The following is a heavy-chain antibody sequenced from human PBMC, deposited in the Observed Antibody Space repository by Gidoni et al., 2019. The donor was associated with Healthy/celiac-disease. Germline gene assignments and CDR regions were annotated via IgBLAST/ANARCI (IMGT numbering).Heavy chain of an antibody. CDR2: IDPSDSYT. CDR3: ARHGSSWYQPFDY. J-gene: IGHJ4*02. Sequence: SFTSYWISWVRQMPGKGLEWMGRIDPSDSYTNYSPSFQGHVTISADKSSSTAYLQWSSLKSSDTAMYYCARHGSSWYQPFDYWGQGTLVTVSS. V-gene: IGHV5-10-1*01. CDR1: SFTSYW. D-gene: IGHD6-13*01.